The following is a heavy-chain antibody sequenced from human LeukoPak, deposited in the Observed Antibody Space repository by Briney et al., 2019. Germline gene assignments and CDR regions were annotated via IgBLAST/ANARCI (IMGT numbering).Heavy chain of an antibody. CDR2: ISSSSSYI. CDR1: GFTLSSYS. D-gene: IGHD3/OR15-3a*01. CDR3: ANLPNMDHQDY. V-gene: IGHV3-21*01. Sequence: GGSLRLSCAASGFTLSSYSMNWVRQAPGKGLEWVSFISSSSSYIYYADSVKGRFTISRDNSKNTLFLQMKSLRAEDTAVYYCANLPNMDHQDYWGQGTLVTVSS. J-gene: IGHJ4*02.